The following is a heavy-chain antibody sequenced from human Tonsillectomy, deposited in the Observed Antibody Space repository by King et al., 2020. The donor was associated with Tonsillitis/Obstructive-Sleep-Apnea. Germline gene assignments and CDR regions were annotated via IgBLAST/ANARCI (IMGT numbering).Heavy chain of an antibody. CDR3: ASGYCIGGSCPHYYYMDV. J-gene: IGHJ6*03. D-gene: IGHD2-15*01. CDR2: IYSGGST. Sequence: VQLVESGGGLIQPGGSLRLSCAASGFTVSNNYMSWVRQAPGKGLAWVSVIYSGGSTYYADSVKGRFTISRDNSKYTVYLQMNSLRAADAAVYYCASGYCIGGSCPHYYYMDVWGKGTTVTVS. CDR1: GFTVSNNY. V-gene: IGHV3-53*01.